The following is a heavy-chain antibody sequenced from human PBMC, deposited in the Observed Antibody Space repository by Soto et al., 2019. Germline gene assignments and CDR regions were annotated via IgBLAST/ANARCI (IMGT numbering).Heavy chain of an antibody. V-gene: IGHV4-30-4*01. CDR3: ARSLIPFLEWNNWFDP. CDR2: IFYSGTT. D-gene: IGHD3-3*02. CDR1: GGSINSGDNY. Sequence: TLSLTCTVSGGSINSGDNYWSWIRQPPGKGLEWIGYIFYSGTTYLNPSLKTRVNTSVDTSKNQFSLKLSSVTAADTAVYYCARSLIPFLEWNNWFDPWGQGTLVTVSS. J-gene: IGHJ5*02.